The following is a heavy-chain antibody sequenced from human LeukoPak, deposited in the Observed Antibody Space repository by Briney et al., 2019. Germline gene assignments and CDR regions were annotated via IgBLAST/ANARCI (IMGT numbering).Heavy chain of an antibody. CDR3: ARGDAFSGDH. D-gene: IGHD2-2*01. CDR2: INRDGSEE. CDR1: GFTFSNYW. Sequence: GGSLRLSCVASGFTFSNYWMSWVRQAPGRVLELVANINRDGSEEYYVDSVKGRFTIPRDNTKNSLYVQMNSLKAEDTAVYYCARGDAFSGDHWGQGALVTVSS. J-gene: IGHJ4*02. V-gene: IGHV3-7*04.